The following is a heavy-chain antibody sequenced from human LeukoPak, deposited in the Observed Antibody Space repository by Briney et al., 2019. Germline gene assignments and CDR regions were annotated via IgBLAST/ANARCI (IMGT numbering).Heavy chain of an antibody. V-gene: IGHV3-30*02. J-gene: IGHJ6*03. CDR3: AKGSKAVLFTRDHYMDV. CDR2: IQYDGSNK. CDR1: GLSFSSYG. Sequence: GGSLRLSCAASGLSFSSYGMHWVRQAPGKGLEWVAFIQYDGSNKFYADSVRGRFTISRDDSKNTLYLHMNSLRAEDTAVYFCAKGSKAVLFTRDHYMDVWGKGTTVTISS. D-gene: IGHD6-19*01.